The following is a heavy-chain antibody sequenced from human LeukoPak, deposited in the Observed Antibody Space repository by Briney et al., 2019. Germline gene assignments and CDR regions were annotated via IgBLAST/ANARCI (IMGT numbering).Heavy chain of an antibody. D-gene: IGHD6-13*01. CDR3: ARDRSDYSSSWYWGNTRPTYYFDY. Sequence: GGSLRLSCAASGFTFSNFWMHWVRQGPGKGLVWVSRITSDGSNTNYADSVKGRFTISRDNAKNTLYLQMNSLRAEDTAVYYCARDRSDYSSSWYWGNTRPTYYFDYWGQGTLVTVSS. V-gene: IGHV3-74*01. CDR1: GFTFSNFW. CDR2: ITSDGSNT. J-gene: IGHJ4*02.